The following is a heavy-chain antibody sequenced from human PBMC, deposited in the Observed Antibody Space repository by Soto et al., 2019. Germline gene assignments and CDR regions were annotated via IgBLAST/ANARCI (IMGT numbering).Heavy chain of an antibody. CDR3: ARVSDYYGSGSIDY. D-gene: IGHD3-10*01. CDR2: IIPILGIA. Sequence: SVKVSCKASGGTFSSYTISWVRQAPGQGLEWMGRIIPILGIANYAQKFQGRVTITADESTSTAHMELSSLRSDDTAVYYCARVSDYYGSGSIDYWGQGTLVTVSS. J-gene: IGHJ4*02. V-gene: IGHV1-69*02. CDR1: GGTFSSYT.